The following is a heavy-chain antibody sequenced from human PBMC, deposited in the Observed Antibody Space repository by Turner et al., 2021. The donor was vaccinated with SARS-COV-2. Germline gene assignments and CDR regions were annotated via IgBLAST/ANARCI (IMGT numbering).Heavy chain of an antibody. CDR3: ARVDSPTKGFYFDY. CDR1: GFTFNTYA. D-gene: IGHD3-3*01. CDR2: ISNHGTSQ. J-gene: IGHJ4*02. Sequence: QVQLVESGGGVVQPGRSLRLSCTASGFTFNTYAMHGVRQAPGKGLEWVAIISNHGTSQFYADSVKGRFSISRDNSKNTGFLQMNSLRAEDTAVYYCARVDSPTKGFYFDYWGQGTLVTVSS. V-gene: IGHV3-30-3*01.